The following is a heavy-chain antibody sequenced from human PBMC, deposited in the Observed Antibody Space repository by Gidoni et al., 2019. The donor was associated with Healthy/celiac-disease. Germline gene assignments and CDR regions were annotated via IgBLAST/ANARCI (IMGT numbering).Heavy chain of an antibody. V-gene: IGHV3-33*01. CDR1: GFTFSSYG. J-gene: IGHJ2*01. CDR3: ARDKGHEGSSSSGWYFDL. Sequence: QVQLVASGGGVVQPGRSLRLSCAASGFTFSSYGMHWVRQAPGKGLGWVAVIWYDGSNKYYADSVKGRFTISRDNSKNTLYLQMNSLRAEDTAVYYCARDKGHEGSSSSGWYFDLWGRGTLVTVSS. D-gene: IGHD6-6*01. CDR2: IWYDGSNK.